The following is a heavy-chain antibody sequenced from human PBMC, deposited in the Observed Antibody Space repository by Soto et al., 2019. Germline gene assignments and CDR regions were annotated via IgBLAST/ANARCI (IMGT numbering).Heavy chain of an antibody. CDR3: AREKDRLQLGGNYYYIMDV. V-gene: IGHV1-69*12. J-gene: IGHJ6*02. CDR1: GGTFSNSA. D-gene: IGHD4-4*01. CDR2: IMPVFRTP. Sequence: QVQLEQSGAEVKEPGSSVKVSCKASGGTFSNSAISWVRQAPRQGLEWMGGIMPVFRTPDYAQKFQGRVTITADESATTAYIELRGLSSEDTAVYYCAREKDRLQLGGNYYYIMDVWGQGTTVTVSS.